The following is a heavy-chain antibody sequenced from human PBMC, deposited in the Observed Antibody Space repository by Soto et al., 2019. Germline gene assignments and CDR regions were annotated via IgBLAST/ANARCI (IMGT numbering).Heavy chain of an antibody. CDR3: ARDADTTGHYSYFDL. Sequence: QVQLVESGGGVVQPGGSLRLSCAASGFTFSYYGFHWVRQAPGKGLEWVAVMHTGGNEKYYVDSVKGRFTVSRDDSRNMVYLEMSGLRAEDTAEYFCARDADTTGHYSYFDLWGRGAPVAVS. CDR1: GFTFSYYG. V-gene: IGHV3-33*08. J-gene: IGHJ4*02. CDR2: MHTGGNEK. D-gene: IGHD3-9*01.